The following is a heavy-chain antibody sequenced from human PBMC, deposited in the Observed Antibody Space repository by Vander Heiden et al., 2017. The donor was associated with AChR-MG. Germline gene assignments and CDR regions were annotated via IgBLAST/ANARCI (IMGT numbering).Heavy chain of an antibody. Sequence: EVQLLESGGGLVQPGGSLRLSCAASGFTFSNYAMSWVRQAAGKGLEWVAAISSSGGSTYYADSVKGRFTISRDNSKNTLYLQMNSLRAEDTAVYYCAIKGGEPAATFAFDYWGQGTLVTVSS. CDR1: GFTFSNYA. J-gene: IGHJ4*02. V-gene: IGHV3-23*01. CDR2: ISSSGGST. D-gene: IGHD2-2*01. CDR3: AIKGGEPAATFAFDY.